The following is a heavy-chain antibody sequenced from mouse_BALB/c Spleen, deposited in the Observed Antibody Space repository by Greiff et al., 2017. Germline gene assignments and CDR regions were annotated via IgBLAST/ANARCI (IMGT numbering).Heavy chain of an antibody. CDR2: IYPGNVNT. V-gene: IGHV1S56*01. CDR3: ARRYYGYDYFDY. D-gene: IGHD1-2*01. CDR1: GYTFTSYY. Sequence: QVQLQQSGPELVKPGASVRISCKASGYTFTSYYIHWVKQRPGQGLEWIGWIYPGNVNTKYNEKFKGKATLTADKSSSTAYMQLSSLTSEDSAVYFCARRYYGYDYFDYWGQGTTLTVSS. J-gene: IGHJ2*01.